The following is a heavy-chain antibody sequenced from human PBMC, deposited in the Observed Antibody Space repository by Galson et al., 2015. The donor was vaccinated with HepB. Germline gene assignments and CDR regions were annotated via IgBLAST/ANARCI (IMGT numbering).Heavy chain of an antibody. V-gene: IGHV3-23*01. Sequence: SLRLSCAASGFTFSSHAMSWVRQAPGKGLEWVSGISGSGGSTYYADSVKGRFTISRDNPKDTLYLQMNSLRAEDTAVYYCARDNYYDRSGYYDYWGQGSLVTVSS. CDR2: ISGSGGST. CDR3: ARDNYYDRSGYYDY. CDR1: GFTFSSHA. J-gene: IGHJ4*02. D-gene: IGHD3-22*01.